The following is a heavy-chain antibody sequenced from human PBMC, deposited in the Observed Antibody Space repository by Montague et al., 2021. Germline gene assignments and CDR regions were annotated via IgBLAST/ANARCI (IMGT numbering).Heavy chain of an antibody. Sequence: SETLSLTCTVSGASITSNIYYWGWISQSPGKGLDWIGSIYYSGNSFYPPSLKSRITMAVDTSKNQFSLKPSSVTAADTAIYYCARVFSSWYVGWFDPWGQG. CDR2: IYYSGNS. CDR1: GASITSNIYY. J-gene: IGHJ5*02. V-gene: IGHV4-39*07. D-gene: IGHD6-13*01. CDR3: ARVFSSWYVGWFDP.